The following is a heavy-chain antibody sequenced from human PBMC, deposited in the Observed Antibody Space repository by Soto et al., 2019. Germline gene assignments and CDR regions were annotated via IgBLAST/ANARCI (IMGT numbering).Heavy chain of an antibody. Sequence: PSETLSLTCTVSGSSISSGGYYWSWIRQHPGKGLEWIGYISYSGSTYYNPSLESRVTISVDTSKNQFSLKLSSVTAADTAVYYCARDALSRDSIWGQGTLVTVSS. CDR1: GSSISSGGYY. D-gene: IGHD3-22*01. CDR2: ISYSGST. CDR3: ARDALSRDSI. J-gene: IGHJ4*02. V-gene: IGHV4-31*03.